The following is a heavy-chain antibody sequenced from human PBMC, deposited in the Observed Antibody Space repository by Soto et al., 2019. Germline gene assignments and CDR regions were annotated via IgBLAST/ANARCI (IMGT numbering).Heavy chain of an antibody. CDR3: ARDTNPQYYYGAGGFYCMDV. Sequence: EVQLVESGGGLIQPGGSLRLSCAASGFTVSSNYMSCVRQAPGKGLEWVSVIYSGGSTYYADSVKGRFTISRDNSKNTMYLQMDGLRAEDTDVCYCARDTNPQYYYGAGGFYCMDVWCQGTTVSVSS. V-gene: IGHV3-53*01. CDR2: IYSGGST. D-gene: IGHD3-10*01. CDR1: GFTVSSNY. J-gene: IGHJ6*02.